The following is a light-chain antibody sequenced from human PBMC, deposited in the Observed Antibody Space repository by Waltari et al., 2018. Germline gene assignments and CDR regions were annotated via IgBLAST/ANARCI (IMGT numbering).Light chain of an antibody. CDR1: SGHSSYA. V-gene: IGLV4-69*01. Sequence: QLMLTQSPSASASLGASVKLTCTLSSGHSSYAIAWPQQQPEKGPRYLMKVNSDGSHIKGDGIPDRFPGSSSGAERYLTISSRQSEDEADYYCQTGGFGIWVFGGGTKLTVL. CDR2: VNSDGSH. J-gene: IGLJ3*02. CDR3: QTGGFGIWV.